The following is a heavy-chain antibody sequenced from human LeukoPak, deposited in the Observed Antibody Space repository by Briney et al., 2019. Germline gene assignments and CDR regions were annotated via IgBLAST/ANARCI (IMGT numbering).Heavy chain of an antibody. D-gene: IGHD3-10*01. V-gene: IGHV4-39*01. CDR3: ARQLYVSGSYYAPMDV. Sequence: SETLSLTCSVSAASIRTRSYFCGRLRQPPGKGLEWIASVHYSEITHQNPSLKSRLTISIDTSKNQFSLKLSSVTAADTAVYFCARQLYVSGSYYAPMDVWGKGTTVTISS. CDR1: AASIRTRSYF. J-gene: IGHJ6*03. CDR2: VHYSEIT.